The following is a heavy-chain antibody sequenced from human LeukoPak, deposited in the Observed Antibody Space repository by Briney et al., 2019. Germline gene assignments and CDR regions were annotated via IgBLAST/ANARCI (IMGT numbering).Heavy chain of an antibody. CDR3: ARPHDILTRALHYYYMDV. V-gene: IGHV3-33*01. CDR2: IWYDGSNK. Sequence: GGSLRLSCAASGFTFSSYGMHWVRQAPGKGLEWVAVIWYDGSNKYYADSVKGRFTISRDNSKNTLYLQMNSLRAEDTAVYYCARPHDILTRALHYYYMDVWGKGTTVTVSS. J-gene: IGHJ6*03. CDR1: GFTFSSYG. D-gene: IGHD3-9*01.